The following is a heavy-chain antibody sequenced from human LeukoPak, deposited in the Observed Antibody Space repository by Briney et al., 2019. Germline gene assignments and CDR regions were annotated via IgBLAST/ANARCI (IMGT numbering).Heavy chain of an antibody. CDR2: ISSSSSYI. D-gene: IGHD6-19*01. V-gene: IGHV3-21*01. J-gene: IGHJ3*02. CDR3: ARIYSSGWHDAFDI. CDR1: GFTFSSYS. Sequence: GGSLRLSCAASGFTFSSYSMNWVRQAPGKGLEWVSSISSSSSYIYYADSVRGRFTISRDNAKTSLYLQMNSLRAEDTAVYYCARIYSSGWHDAFDIWGQGTMVTVSS.